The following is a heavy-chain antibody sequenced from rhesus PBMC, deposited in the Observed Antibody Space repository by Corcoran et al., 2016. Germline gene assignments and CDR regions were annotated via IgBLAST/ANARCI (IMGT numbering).Heavy chain of an antibody. J-gene: IGHJ5-2*02. V-gene: IGHV4S5*01. Sequence: QVQLEESGPGLVKPSETLSLTCSVSGDSISVYYWNWIRQPPGKGLGWIGYIGGSRGSTDYNPSLKSRVTISTDTSKNQLSLRLSSVTAADTAVYYGARDPPHSNNIWTGYYRRSSLDVWGRGVLVTVSS. CDR3: ARDPPHSNNIWTGYYRRSSLDV. D-gene: IGHD3-3*01. CDR2: IGGSRGST. CDR1: GDSISVYY.